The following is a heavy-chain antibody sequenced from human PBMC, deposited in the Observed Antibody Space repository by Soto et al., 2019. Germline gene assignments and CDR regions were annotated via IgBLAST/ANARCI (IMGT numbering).Heavy chain of an antibody. CDR1: EFSFMSYS. V-gene: IGHV3-48*01. CDR2: ISSRSATI. Sequence: QPGGSLRLSCAASEFSFMSYSMNWVRQAPGKGLEWISYISSRSATIYYADSVKGRFTISRDNAKNSLYLQMNSLRGEDTAVYYCARSPGTDGNYYYYYYMDVWGYGTTVTVSS. J-gene: IGHJ6*03. D-gene: IGHD1-1*01. CDR3: ARSPGTDGNYYYYYYMDV.